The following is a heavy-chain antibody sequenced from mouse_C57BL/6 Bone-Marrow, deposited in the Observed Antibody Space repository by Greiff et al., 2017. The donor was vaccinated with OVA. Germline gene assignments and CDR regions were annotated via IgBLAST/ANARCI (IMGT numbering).Heavy chain of an antibody. CDR1: GYTFTSYT. V-gene: IGHV1-4*01. J-gene: IGHJ3*01. D-gene: IGHD3-2*02. CDR2: INPSSGYT. Sequence: VQLQQSGAELARPGASVKMSCKASGYTFTSYTMHWVKQRPGQGLEWIGYINPSSGYTKYNQKFKDKATLTADKSSSTAYMQLSSLTSEDSAVYYCARRQFRLPWFAYWGQGTLVTVSA. CDR3: ARRQFRLPWFAY.